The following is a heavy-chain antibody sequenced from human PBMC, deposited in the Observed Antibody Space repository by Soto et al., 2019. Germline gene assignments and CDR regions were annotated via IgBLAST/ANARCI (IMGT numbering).Heavy chain of an antibody. CDR3: ARERTGPELRFDY. Sequence: PSETLSLTCAVSGGTISSGDYFWTWIRQPPGKGLEWIGEINHSGSTNYNPSLKSRVTISVDTSKNQFSLKLSSVTAADTAVHYCARERTGPELRFDYWGQGTLVTVSS. D-gene: IGHD2-15*01. CDR1: GGTISSGDYF. V-gene: IGHV4-4*02. J-gene: IGHJ4*02. CDR2: INHSGST.